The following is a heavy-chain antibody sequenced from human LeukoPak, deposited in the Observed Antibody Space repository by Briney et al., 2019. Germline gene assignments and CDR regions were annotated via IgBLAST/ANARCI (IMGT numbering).Heavy chain of an antibody. CDR3: ARNLIPERLVVNF. D-gene: IGHD6-13*01. CDR2: IYYSGST. CDR1: GGSISSGGYS. V-gene: IGHV4-30-4*07. Sequence: TSETLSLTCAVSGGSISSGGYSWSWIRQPPGKGLEWIGYIYYSGSTYYNPSLKSRVTMSVDTSKNQFSLNLRSVTPEDTAVYYCARNLIPERLVVNFWGQGTLVTVSS. J-gene: IGHJ4*02.